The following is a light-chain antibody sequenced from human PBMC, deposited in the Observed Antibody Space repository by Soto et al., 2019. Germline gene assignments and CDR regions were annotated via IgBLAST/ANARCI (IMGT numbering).Light chain of an antibody. CDR2: EAS. J-gene: IGKJ1*01. CDR1: QGIRNY. CDR3: QHFDSAPQT. Sequence: DIQMTQSPSSLSASVGDRVTITCRASQGIRNYLAWYQQKPGKAPKLLIYEASNLQSGVPSRFRGGGSGTEFTLTISSLQPEDVATYYCQHFDSAPQTFGQGTKVEIK. V-gene: IGKV1-27*01.